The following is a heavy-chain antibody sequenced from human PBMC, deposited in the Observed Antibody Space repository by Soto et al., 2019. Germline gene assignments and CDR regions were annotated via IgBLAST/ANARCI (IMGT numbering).Heavy chain of an antibody. V-gene: IGHV4-39*01. CDR1: GGSISSSSYY. J-gene: IGHJ5*02. CDR3: AGTYCSSTSCSTEWFDP. Sequence: SETLSLTCTVSGGSISSSSYYWGRIRQPPGKRLEWIGSIYYSGSTYYNPSLKSRVTISVDTSKNQFSLKLSSVTAADTAVYYCAGTYCSSTSCSTEWFDPWGQGTLVTVSS. CDR2: IYYSGST. D-gene: IGHD2-2*01.